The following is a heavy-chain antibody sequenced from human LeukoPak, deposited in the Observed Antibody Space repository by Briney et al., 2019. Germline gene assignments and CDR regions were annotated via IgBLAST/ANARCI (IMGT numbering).Heavy chain of an antibody. Sequence: KSSETLSLTCTVTGGSISSYYWSWIRHPPGKGLEGIGYIYYTGSTNYNPSLKSRVTISVDTSKNQFSLKLSSVTAADTAVYYCARQQLSQLYYFDNWGQGTLVTVSS. CDR2: IYYTGST. J-gene: IGHJ4*02. V-gene: IGHV4-59*01. D-gene: IGHD6-13*01. CDR3: ARQQLSQLYYFDN. CDR1: GGSISSYY.